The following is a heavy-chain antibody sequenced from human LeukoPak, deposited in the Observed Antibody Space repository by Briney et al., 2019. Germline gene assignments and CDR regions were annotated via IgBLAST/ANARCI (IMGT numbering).Heavy chain of an antibody. CDR2: IYYSGST. Sequence: SETLSLTCTVSGGSISSSSYYWGWIRQPPGKGLEWIGSIYYSGSTYYNPSLKSRVTISVDTSKNQFSLKLSSVTAADTAVYYCARAWSYCSSTSCYEEGAFDIWGQGTMVTVSS. CDR3: ARAWSYCSSTSCYEEGAFDI. CDR1: GGSISSSSYY. J-gene: IGHJ3*02. D-gene: IGHD2-2*01. V-gene: IGHV4-39*07.